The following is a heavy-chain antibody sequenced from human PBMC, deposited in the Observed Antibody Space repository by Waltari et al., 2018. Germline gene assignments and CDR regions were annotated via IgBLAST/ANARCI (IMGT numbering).Heavy chain of an antibody. J-gene: IGHJ5*02. D-gene: IGHD3-3*01. V-gene: IGHV4-38-2*02. CDR3: ARDGRDFGVVIPSWFDP. CDR1: GYSISSGYY. Sequence: QVQLQESGPGLVKPSETLSLTCAVSGYSISSGYYWGWIRQPPGKGLDWIGSIYHSGSTYYNPSLKSRVTISVDTSKNQFSRKLSSVTAADTAVYYCARDGRDFGVVIPSWFDPWGQGTLVTVSS. CDR2: IYHSGST.